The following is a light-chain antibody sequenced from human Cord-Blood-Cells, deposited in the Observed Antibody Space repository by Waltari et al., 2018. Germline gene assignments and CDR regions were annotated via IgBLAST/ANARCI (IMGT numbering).Light chain of an antibody. Sequence: QSALTQPASVSGSPGQSITISCTGTSSDVGSYNLVSWYQQHPGKAPKLMIYEVSKRPAGVSHRFSGSKSGNTASLTISGLHAEDEADYYCCSYAGSSTVVFGGGTKLTVL. CDR3: CSYAGSSTVV. CDR1: SSDVGSYNL. CDR2: EVS. J-gene: IGLJ2*01. V-gene: IGLV2-23*02.